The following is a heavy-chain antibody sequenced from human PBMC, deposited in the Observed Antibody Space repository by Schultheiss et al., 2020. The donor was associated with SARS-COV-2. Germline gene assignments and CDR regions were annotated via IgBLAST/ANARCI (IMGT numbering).Heavy chain of an antibody. CDR1: GLTFRSYA. Sequence: GGSLRLSCGVSGLTFRSYAMHWVRQAPGKGLEWVSGISWNSGSIGYADSVKGRFTISRDNAKNSLYLQMNSLRAEDTALYYCAKELVAARTNYYYYGMDVWGQGTTVTVSS. V-gene: IGHV3-9*01. CDR3: AKELVAARTNYYYYGMDV. J-gene: IGHJ6*02. D-gene: IGHD5-12*01. CDR2: ISWNSGSI.